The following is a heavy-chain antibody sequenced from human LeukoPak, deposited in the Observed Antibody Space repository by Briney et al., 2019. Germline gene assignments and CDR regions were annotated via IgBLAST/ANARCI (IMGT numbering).Heavy chain of an antibody. CDR1: GFTFSSYS. CDR3: ARARQLPDAFDI. J-gene: IGHJ3*02. CDR2: ISSSSSYI. Sequence: GGSLRLSCAASGFTFSSYSMNWVRQAPGKGLDWVSSISSSSSYIYYADSVKGLFTISRDNAKNSLYLQMNSLRAEDTAVYYCARARQLPDAFDIWGQGTMVTVSS. D-gene: IGHD1-26*01. V-gene: IGHV3-21*01.